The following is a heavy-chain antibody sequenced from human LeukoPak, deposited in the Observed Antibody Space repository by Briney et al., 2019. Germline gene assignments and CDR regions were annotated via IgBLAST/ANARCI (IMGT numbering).Heavy chain of an antibody. J-gene: IGHJ6*03. D-gene: IGHD2-2*01. V-gene: IGHV3-21*01. Sequence: PGGSLRLSCAASGFTFSSYSMNWVRQAPGKGLEWVSSISSSSSYIYYADSVKGRFTISRDNAKNSLYLQMNSLRAEDTAVYYCARVPKKFVPAAVGGLMDVWGKGTTVTVSS. CDR2: ISSSSSYI. CDR1: GFTFSSYS. CDR3: ARVPKKFVPAAVGGLMDV.